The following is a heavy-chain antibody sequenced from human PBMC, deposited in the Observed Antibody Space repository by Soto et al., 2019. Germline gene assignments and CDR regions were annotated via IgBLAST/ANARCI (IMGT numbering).Heavy chain of an antibody. J-gene: IGHJ3*01. CDR3: ARDDDGEPNAFDV. V-gene: IGHV3-30-3*01. CDR2: ISYDGSNK. D-gene: IGHD3-10*01. CDR1: GFTFSSYA. Sequence: QPGGSLRLSCAASGFTFSSYAMHWVRQAPGKGLEWVAVISYDGSNKYYADSVKGRFTISRDNAKNTLFLEMSVLRAEDTAVYYCARDDDGEPNAFDVWGQGTMVTVSS.